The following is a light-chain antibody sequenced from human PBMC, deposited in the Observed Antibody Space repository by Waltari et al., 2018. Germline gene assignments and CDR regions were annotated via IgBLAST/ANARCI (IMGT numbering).Light chain of an antibody. CDR3: AAWDDSLNGV. V-gene: IGLV1-44*01. J-gene: IGLJ3*02. CDR1: RPNIGPKP. Sequence: QSVLTQPPSASGAPGQRVTISCFGTRPNIGPKPVTWYQQLPGTAPKLLIYSNNQRPSGVPDRFSGSKSGTSASLAISGLQSEDEADYYCAAWDDSLNGVFGGGTKLTVL. CDR2: SNN.